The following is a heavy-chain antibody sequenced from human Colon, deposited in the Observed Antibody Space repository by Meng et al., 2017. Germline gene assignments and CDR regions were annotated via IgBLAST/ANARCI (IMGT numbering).Heavy chain of an antibody. V-gene: IGHV1-2*06. J-gene: IGHJ4*02. CDR2: INADSGGT. D-gene: IGHD6-19*01. CDR1: GYSLSGYY. Sequence: AQLVQAGAEVKSPGATVKVSCKASGYSLSGYYMHWVRQVPGQGLEWMGRINADSGGTNYAEKFQGRVTLTRDTSINTAYMEVTSLRSDDTAVYYCAKIHLGDSGLDYWGQGTLVTVPS. CDR3: AKIHLGDSGLDY.